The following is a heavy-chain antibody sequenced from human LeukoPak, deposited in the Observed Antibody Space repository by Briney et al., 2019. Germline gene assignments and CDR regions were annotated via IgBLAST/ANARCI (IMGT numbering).Heavy chain of an antibody. J-gene: IGHJ4*02. D-gene: IGHD6-13*01. CDR1: GFTFSSYA. V-gene: IGHV3-23*01. CDR3: ARDLSSSWYEFDY. CDR2: ISGSGGST. Sequence: PGGSLRLSCAASGFTFSSYAMSWVRQAPGKGLEWVSAISGSGGSTYYADSVKGRVTISRDNSKNTLYLQMNSLRAEDTAVYYCARDLSSSWYEFDYWGQGTLVTVSS.